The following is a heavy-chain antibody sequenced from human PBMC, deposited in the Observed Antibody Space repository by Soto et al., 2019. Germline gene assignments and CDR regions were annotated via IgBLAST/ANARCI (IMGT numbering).Heavy chain of an antibody. CDR3: ARDLMTTVTYCDY. CDR1: GFTFSSYG. J-gene: IGHJ4*02. CDR2: IWYDGSNK. D-gene: IGHD4-17*01. V-gene: IGHV3-33*01. Sequence: QVQLVESGGGVVQPGRSLRLSCAASGFTFSSYGMHWVRQAPGKGLEWVAVIWYDGSNKYYADSVKGRFTISRDNSKNTKYLQMNSLRAEDTAVYYCARDLMTTVTYCDYWGQGTLVTVS.